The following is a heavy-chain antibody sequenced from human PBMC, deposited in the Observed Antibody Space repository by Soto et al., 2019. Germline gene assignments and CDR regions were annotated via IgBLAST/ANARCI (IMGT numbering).Heavy chain of an antibody. V-gene: IGHV2-5*02. CDR1: GFSLSTSGVG. Sequence: SGPTLVNPTQTLTLTCTFSGFSLSTSGVGVGWIRQPPGKALEWLALIYWDDDKRYSPSLKSRLTITKDTSKNQVVLTMTNMDPVDTATYYCAHRGDLDGSGSYYEIGNFDYWGQGTLVTVSS. CDR2: IYWDDDK. J-gene: IGHJ4*02. CDR3: AHRGDLDGSGSYYEIGNFDY. D-gene: IGHD3-10*01.